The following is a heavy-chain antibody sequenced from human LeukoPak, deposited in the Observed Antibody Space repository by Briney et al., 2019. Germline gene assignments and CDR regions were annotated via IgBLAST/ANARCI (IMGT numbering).Heavy chain of an antibody. V-gene: IGHV3-53*04. J-gene: IGHJ4*02. Sequence: GRSLRLSCAASGFTVRSNYISWVRQAPGKGLEWISVIYSGGSTFYADSVKGRFTVSRNTSKNTLFLQMDSLRAEDTAVYFCARSTYAYFDSWGQGTLVTVSS. CDR2: IYSGGST. D-gene: IGHD5/OR15-5a*01. CDR1: GFTVRSNY. CDR3: ARSTYAYFDS.